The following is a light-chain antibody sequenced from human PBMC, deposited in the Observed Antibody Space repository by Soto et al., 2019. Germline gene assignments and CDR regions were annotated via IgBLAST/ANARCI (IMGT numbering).Light chain of an antibody. V-gene: IGLV2-11*01. J-gene: IGLJ2*01. CDR2: DVS. CDR1: SSDVGGYNC. CDR3: CSYAGSYTLV. Sequence: QSVLTQPRSVSGSPGQSVTISCTGTSSDVGGYNCVSWYQQHPGKAPKLMIYDVSKRPSGVPDRFSGSKSGNTASLTISGLQAEDEADYYCCSYAGSYTLVFGGGTKVTVL.